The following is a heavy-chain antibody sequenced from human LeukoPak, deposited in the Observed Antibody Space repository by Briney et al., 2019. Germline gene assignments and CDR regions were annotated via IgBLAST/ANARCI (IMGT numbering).Heavy chain of an antibody. CDR3: ARVICTGGSCFQNDY. V-gene: IGHV3-48*03. CDR2: INSGATSE. Sequence: GGSLRLSCTASGFIFSNFEMNWVRQAPGKGLQWLAYINSGATSEYYADSVKGRFTISRDNAKNSLFLQMNSLRVQDTAIYYCARVICTGGSCFQNDYWGQGTLVTVPS. D-gene: IGHD2-15*01. J-gene: IGHJ4*02. CDR1: GFIFSNFE.